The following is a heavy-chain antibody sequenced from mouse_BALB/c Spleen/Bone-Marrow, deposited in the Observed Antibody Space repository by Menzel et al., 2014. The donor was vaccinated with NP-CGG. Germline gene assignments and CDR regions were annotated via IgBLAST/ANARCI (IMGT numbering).Heavy chain of an antibody. Sequence: QVQLKESGPELVRPGVSVKISCKGSGYTFTDYPMHWVKQSHAKSLEWIGVISIYSGNTYYNQNFKGKAKMTVDKSSSTVYMELARLTSEDSAILHCARGVLGYFDYWGQGTPLTGTS. CDR3: ARGVLGYFDY. CDR2: ISIYSGNT. V-gene: IGHV1S137*01. J-gene: IGHJ2*01. CDR1: GYTFTDYP.